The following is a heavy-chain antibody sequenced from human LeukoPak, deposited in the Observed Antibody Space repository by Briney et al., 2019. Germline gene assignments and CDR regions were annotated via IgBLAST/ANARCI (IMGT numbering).Heavy chain of an antibody. CDR1: GGTFSSYA. D-gene: IGHD4-17*01. Sequence: ASVTVSCTASGGTFSSYAISWVRQAAGQGREGMGWISTYNGNTNYAQKLQGRVTMTTDTSTSTAYMELRSLISDEAAVYYCARGDDYGDYWGLYWGQGTLVTVSS. CDR2: ISTYNGNT. V-gene: IGHV1-18*01. CDR3: ARGDDYGDYWGLY. J-gene: IGHJ4*02.